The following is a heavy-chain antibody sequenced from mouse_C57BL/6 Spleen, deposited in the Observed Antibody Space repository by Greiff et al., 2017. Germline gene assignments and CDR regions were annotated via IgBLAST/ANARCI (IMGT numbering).Heavy chain of an antibody. V-gene: IGHV1-42*01. CDR3: ARAELRLAKDY. CDR1: GYSFTGYY. Sequence: EVQLQQSGPELVKPGASVKISCKASGYSFTGYYMNWVKQSPEKSLEWIGEINPSTGGTTYNQKFKAKATLTVDKSSSTAYMQLKSLTSEDSAVYYCARAELRLAKDYWGQGTSVTVSS. CDR2: INPSTGGT. J-gene: IGHJ4*01. D-gene: IGHD3-2*02.